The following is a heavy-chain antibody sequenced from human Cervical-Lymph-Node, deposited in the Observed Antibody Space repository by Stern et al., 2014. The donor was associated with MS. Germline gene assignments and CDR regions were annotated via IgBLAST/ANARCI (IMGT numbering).Heavy chain of an antibody. Sequence: QVQLQQWGAGLLKPSETLSLTCGVYGGSLSGSFSGYYWTWIRQTPGQGLEGIGKINHGGNSNYNPSLKSRVTISVDTSKKHFSRNLGSVTAADTAVYYCARAMIRGGIDPWGQGTLVIVSS. CDR3: ARAMIRGGIDP. D-gene: IGHD3-10*01. CDR2: INHGGNS. CDR1: GGSLSGSFSGYY. J-gene: IGHJ5*02. V-gene: IGHV4-34*01.